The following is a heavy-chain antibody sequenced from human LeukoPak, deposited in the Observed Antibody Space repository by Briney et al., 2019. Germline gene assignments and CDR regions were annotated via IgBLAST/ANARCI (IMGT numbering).Heavy chain of an antibody. Sequence: GASVKVSCKASGYTFTGYYMHWVRQAPGQGLEWMGWINPNSGGTNYAQKFQGWVTMTRDTSISTAYMELSRLRSDDTAVYYCARSNSSGWYIPLPLFDYWGQGTLVTVSS. V-gene: IGHV1-2*04. CDR3: ARSNSSGWYIPLPLFDY. CDR1: GYTFTGYY. CDR2: INPNSGGT. J-gene: IGHJ4*02. D-gene: IGHD6-19*01.